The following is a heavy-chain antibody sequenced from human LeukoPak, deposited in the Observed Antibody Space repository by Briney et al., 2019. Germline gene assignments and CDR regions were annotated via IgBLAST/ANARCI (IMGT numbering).Heavy chain of an antibody. Sequence: SETLSLTCAVSGYSISSGYYWGRIRQPPGKGLEWIGNIYHSGTTYYSPSLKSRVTISVDTSKNQFSLKLSSVTAADTAVYYWARGVGVWGEGTTVTVSS. CDR1: GYSISSGYY. CDR2: IYHSGTT. V-gene: IGHV4-38-2*01. J-gene: IGHJ6*04. CDR3: ARGVGV.